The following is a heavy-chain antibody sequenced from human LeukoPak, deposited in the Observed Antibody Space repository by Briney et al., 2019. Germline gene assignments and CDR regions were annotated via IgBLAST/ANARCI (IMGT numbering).Heavy chain of an antibody. D-gene: IGHD1-26*01. Sequence: ASVKVSCKASGYTFTGYYMHWVRQAPGQGLEWMGWINPNSGGTNYAQKFQGRVTMTRDTSISTAYMELSRLRSEDTAVYYCAVVGATYYYYYYMDVWGKGTTVTVSS. CDR2: INPNSGGT. J-gene: IGHJ6*03. V-gene: IGHV1-2*02. CDR3: AVVGATYYYYYYMDV. CDR1: GYTFTGYY.